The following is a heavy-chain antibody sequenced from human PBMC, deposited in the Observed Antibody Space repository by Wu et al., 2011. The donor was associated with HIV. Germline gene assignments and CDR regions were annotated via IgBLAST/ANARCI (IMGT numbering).Heavy chain of an antibody. CDR3: ARDFEVDTAMTDY. CDR2: ISYDGSNK. V-gene: IGHV3-30-3*01. CDR1: GFTSSSYA. J-gene: IGHJ4*02. D-gene: IGHD5-18*01. Sequence: AASGFTSSSYAMHWVRQAPGKGLEWVAVISYDGSNKYYADSVKGRFTISRDNSKNTLYLQMNSLRAEDTAVYYCARDFEVDTAMTDYWGQGTLVTVSS.